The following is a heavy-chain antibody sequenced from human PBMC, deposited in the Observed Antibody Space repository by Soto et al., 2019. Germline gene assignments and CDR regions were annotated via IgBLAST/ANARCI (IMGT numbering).Heavy chain of an antibody. J-gene: IGHJ6*02. CDR2: VSPPFRTS. Sequence: QVQLVQSGAEVKKPGSSVKVSCKTSGVSFNNNGIGWVRQAPGHGLEWMGGVSPPFRTSNYARKFQGRISITADASTVTVNMELCILTSEGTAQYYCASFLYYGSGSYSPYGMDVWGQGTTVTVSS. CDR1: GVSFNNNG. V-gene: IGHV1-69*01. CDR3: ASFLYYGSGSYSPYGMDV. D-gene: IGHD3-10*01.